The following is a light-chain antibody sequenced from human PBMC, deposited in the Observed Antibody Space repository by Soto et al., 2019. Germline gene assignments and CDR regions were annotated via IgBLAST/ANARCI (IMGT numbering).Light chain of an antibody. CDR1: SSDVGGYNY. CDR3: SSYAGSNNFRV. J-gene: IGLJ3*02. CDR2: EVS. V-gene: IGLV2-8*01. Sequence: QSVLTQPPSASGSPGQSVTICCTGTSSDVGGYNYVSWYQQHPGKAPKLMIYEVSKRPSGVPDRFSGSKSGNTASLTVSGLQAEDEADYYCSSYAGSNNFRVFGGGTKVTVL.